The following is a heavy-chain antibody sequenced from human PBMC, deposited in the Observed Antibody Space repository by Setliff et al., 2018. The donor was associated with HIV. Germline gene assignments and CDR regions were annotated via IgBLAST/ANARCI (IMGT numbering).Heavy chain of an antibody. V-gene: IGHV4-34*01. CDR1: GGSFSGCY. CDR3: ASAVGSSSWLRALDY. CDR2: INNSGST. J-gene: IGHJ4*02. Sequence: SETLSLTCAVYGGSFSGCYWTWIRQPPGKGLEWIGEINNSGSTNYNPSLKSRVTISVDTSKNQLSLKLRSVTAADTAVYYCASAVGSSSWLRALDYWGQGSLVTVSS. D-gene: IGHD6-13*01.